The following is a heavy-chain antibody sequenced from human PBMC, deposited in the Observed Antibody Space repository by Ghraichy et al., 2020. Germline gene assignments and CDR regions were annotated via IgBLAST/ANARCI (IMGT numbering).Heavy chain of an antibody. J-gene: IGHJ6*02. CDR1: GASVSSNNAA. CDR3: AGQVYRGDHYGMDV. V-gene: IGHV6-1*01. D-gene: IGHD2-8*01. Sequence: SQTLSLTCAISGASVSSNNAAWIWVRQSPSGGLEWLARTCYRSRWYDDYAVSVRGRITIYADTSKNQISLQLNSVTPEDTAVYYCAGQVYRGDHYGMDVWGLGTTVTVSS. CDR2: TCYRSRWYD.